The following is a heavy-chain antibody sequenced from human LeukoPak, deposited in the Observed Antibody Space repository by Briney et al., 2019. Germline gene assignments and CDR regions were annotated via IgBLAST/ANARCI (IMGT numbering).Heavy chain of an antibody. J-gene: IGHJ4*02. CDR3: ASTGYSYGYGYYSDY. D-gene: IGHD5-18*01. Sequence: GGSLRLSCAASGFTFSSYSMNWVRQAPGKGLEWVANIKQDGSEKYYVDSVKGRFTISRDNAKNSLYLQMNSLRAEDTAVYYCASTGYSYGYGYYSDYWGQGTLVTVSS. V-gene: IGHV3-7*01. CDR1: GFTFSSYS. CDR2: IKQDGSEK.